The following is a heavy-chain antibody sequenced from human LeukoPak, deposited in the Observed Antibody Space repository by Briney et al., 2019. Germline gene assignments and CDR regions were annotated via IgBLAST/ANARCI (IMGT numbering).Heavy chain of an antibody. V-gene: IGHV4-38-2*01. CDR3: ARYLGSSKFDY. D-gene: IGHD6-13*01. J-gene: IGHJ4*02. CDR1: GYSISSGYY. Sequence: SETLSLTCAVSGYSISSGYYWGWIRQPPGKGLEWIGSIYHSGSTYYNPSLKSRVTISVDTSKNQFSLKLSSVTAANTAVYYCARYLGSSKFDYWAQGTLVTVSS. CDR2: IYHSGST.